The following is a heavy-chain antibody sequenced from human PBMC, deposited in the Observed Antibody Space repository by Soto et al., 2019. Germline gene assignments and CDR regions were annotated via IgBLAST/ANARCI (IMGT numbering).Heavy chain of an antibody. J-gene: IGHJ6*03. CDR2: IYYSGST. D-gene: IGHD3-3*01. CDR3: ARRLRFLEWPFPDYYYYYMDV. CDR1: GGSISSGGYY. V-gene: IGHV4-61*08. Sequence: SETLSLTCTVSGGSISSGGYYWSWIRQHPGKGLEWIGYIYYSGSTYYNPSLKSRVTISVDTSKNQFSLKLSSVTAADTAVYYCARRLRFLEWPFPDYYYYYMDVWGKGTTVTVSS.